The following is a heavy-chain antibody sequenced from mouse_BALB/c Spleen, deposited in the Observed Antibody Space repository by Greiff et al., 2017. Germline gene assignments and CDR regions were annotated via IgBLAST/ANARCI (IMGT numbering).Heavy chain of an antibody. Sequence: EVNLVESGPSLVKPSQSLSLTCSVTGYSITSGYWNWIRKFPGNKLEYMGYISYSGSTSNNQSLKSRISTTRDTSKNQYYLQLNSVTTEDTATYYCSRAAYDGNYGAMDYWGQGTSVTVSS. V-gene: IGHV3-8*02. J-gene: IGHJ4*01. D-gene: IGHD2-1*01. CDR1: GYSITSGY. CDR3: SRAAYDGNYGAMDY. CDR2: ISYSGST.